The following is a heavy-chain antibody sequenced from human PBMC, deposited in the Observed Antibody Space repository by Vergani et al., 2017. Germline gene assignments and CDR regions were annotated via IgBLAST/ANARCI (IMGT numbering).Heavy chain of an antibody. Sequence: VQLVESGGGLVKPGGSLRLSCAASGFTFSSYAMSWVRQAPGKGLEWVSAISGSGGSTYYADSVKGRFTISRDNSKTTLYLQMNSLRAEDTAVYYCAKQSVTYYYGSGSYYKSVYFDYWGQGTLVTVSS. CDR3: AKQSVTYYYGSGSYYKSVYFDY. D-gene: IGHD3-10*01. V-gene: IGHV3-23*04. J-gene: IGHJ4*02. CDR1: GFTFSSYA. CDR2: ISGSGGST.